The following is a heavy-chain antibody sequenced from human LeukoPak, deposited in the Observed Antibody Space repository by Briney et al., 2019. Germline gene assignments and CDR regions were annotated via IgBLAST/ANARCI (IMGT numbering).Heavy chain of an antibody. CDR3: ARPRYSGSYDACDI. CDR1: GSSFTSSW. J-gene: IGHJ3*02. V-gene: IGHV5-51*01. Sequence: GASLKISYKGSGSSFTSSWNGWVRPPPGKGLEWMGIIYPGDSDTRYSPSFEGQVTISADKSISTAYLQWSSLKAADTAMYYCARPRYSGSYDACDIWGQGTMVTVSS. CDR2: IYPGDSDT. D-gene: IGHD1-26*01.